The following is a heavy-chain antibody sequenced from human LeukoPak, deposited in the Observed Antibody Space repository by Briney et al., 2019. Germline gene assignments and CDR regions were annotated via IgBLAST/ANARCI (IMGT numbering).Heavy chain of an antibody. D-gene: IGHD5-24*01. V-gene: IGHV3-30*03. CDR3: ARESDGYNT. J-gene: IGHJ5*02. CDR1: GFTFSSSG. Sequence: GRSLRLSCAASGFTFSSSGMHWVRQAPGKGLEWVAVISYDGSNKYYADSVKGRFTFSRDNSKNTLYLQMNSQRAEDTAVYYCARESDGYNTWGQGTLVTVSS. CDR2: ISYDGSNK.